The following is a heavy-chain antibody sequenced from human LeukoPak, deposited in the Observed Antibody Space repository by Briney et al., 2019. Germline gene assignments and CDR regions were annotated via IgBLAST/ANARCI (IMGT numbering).Heavy chain of an antibody. V-gene: IGHV3-23*01. D-gene: IGHD2-8*01. Sequence: GGSLRLSCAASGFTFSSYAMSWVRRAPGKGLEWVSAISGSGGSTYYADSVKGRLTISRDNSKNTLYLQMNSLRAEDTAVYYCANRPNPYYYYGMDAWGQGTTVTVSS. CDR3: ANRPNPYYYYGMDA. CDR1: GFTFSSYA. J-gene: IGHJ6*02. CDR2: ISGSGGST.